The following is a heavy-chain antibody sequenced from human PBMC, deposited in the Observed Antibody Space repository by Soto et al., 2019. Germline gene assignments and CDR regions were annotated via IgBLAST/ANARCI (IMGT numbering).Heavy chain of an antibody. J-gene: IGHJ4*02. CDR1: GNTFTNYY. V-gene: IGHV1-46*01. CDR2: INPSGGHT. CDR3: ARGGHVVVVTAAFDY. D-gene: IGHD2-21*02. Sequence: QVQLMQSGAEVKKPGASVKVSCKASGNTFTNYYIHWVRQAPGQGLEWMGTINPSGGHTTYAQKCRGRVTMTRDTSTSTLYMELTSLRSEDTAVYYGARGGHVVVVTAAFDYWGQGTLVTVSS.